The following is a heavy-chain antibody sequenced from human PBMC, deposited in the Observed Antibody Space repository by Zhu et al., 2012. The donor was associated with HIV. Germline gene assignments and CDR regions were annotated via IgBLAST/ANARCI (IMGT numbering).Heavy chain of an antibody. Sequence: QVQLQESGPGLVKPSETLSLTCAVSGYSISSGYYWGWIRQPPGKGLEWIGTIYYSGSTYYNPSLKSRVTISVDTSKNQFSLKLTSVTAADTAVYYCARAPPVGSGAFYFDYWGQGTLVTVSS. CDR2: IYYSGST. D-gene: IGHD3-10*01. J-gene: IGHJ4*02. CDR1: GYSISSGYY. V-gene: IGHV4-38-2*01. CDR3: ARAPPVGSGAFYFDY.